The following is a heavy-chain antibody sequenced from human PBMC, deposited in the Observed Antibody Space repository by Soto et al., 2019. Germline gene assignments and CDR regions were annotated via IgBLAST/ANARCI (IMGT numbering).Heavy chain of an antibody. J-gene: IGHJ6*02. CDR1: GFTFDDYT. V-gene: IGHV3-43*01. CDR3: AKDLGLSLNPGVKQVYYYYGMDV. CDR2: ISWDGGST. Sequence: GGSLRLSCAASGFTFDDYTMHWVRQAPGKGLEWVPLISWDGGSTYYADSVKGRFTISRDNSKNSLYLQMNSLRTEDTALYYCAKDLGLSLNPGVKQVYYYYGMDVWGQGTTVTVSS.